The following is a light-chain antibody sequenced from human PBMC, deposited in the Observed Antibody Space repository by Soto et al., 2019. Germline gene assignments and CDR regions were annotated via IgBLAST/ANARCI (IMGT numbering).Light chain of an antibody. CDR1: QGISTY. CDR2: AAS. CDR3: QQVYVYPST. Sequence: DIQMTQSPSTLSGSVGDRVTITCRASQGISTYLNWYQQKPGKAPKLLIYAASTLQSGVPSRFSGGGSGTDFTLTISSLQPEDFATYYCQQVYVYPSTFGGGTKVDNK. V-gene: IGKV1-39*01. J-gene: IGKJ4*01.